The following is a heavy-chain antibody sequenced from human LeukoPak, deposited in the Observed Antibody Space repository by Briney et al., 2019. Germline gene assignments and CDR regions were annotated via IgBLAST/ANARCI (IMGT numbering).Heavy chain of an antibody. CDR1: GYTFTSYD. J-gene: IGHJ4*02. V-gene: IGHV1-8*01. CDR3: ARDRVLLWFGLDY. CDR2: MNPNSGNT. Sequence: ASVKVSCKASGYTFTSYDINWVRQATGQGLEWMGWMNPNSGNTGYAQKFQGRVTMTTDTSTSTAYMELRSLRSDDAAVYYCARDRVLLWFGLDYWGQGTLITVSS. D-gene: IGHD3-10*01.